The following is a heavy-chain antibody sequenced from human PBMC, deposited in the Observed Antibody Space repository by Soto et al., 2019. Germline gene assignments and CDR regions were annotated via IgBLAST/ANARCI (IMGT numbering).Heavy chain of an antibody. J-gene: IGHJ3*02. CDR2: IIPIFGTA. V-gene: IGHV1-69*13. D-gene: IGHD4-4*01. CDR1: GWGISVYA. Sequence: SLKGSCKGSGWGISVYAISWRIQATGQGLEWMGGIIPIFGTANYAQQFQGRVTITADESTSTAYMELSSLRSEDTAVYYCAREGNPESHPGAFDIWGQGTMVTVSS. CDR3: AREGNPESHPGAFDI.